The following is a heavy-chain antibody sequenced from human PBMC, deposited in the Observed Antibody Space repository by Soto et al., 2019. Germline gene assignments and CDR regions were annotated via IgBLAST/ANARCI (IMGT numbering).Heavy chain of an antibody. CDR1: GDSISGSPYF. CDR3: ARLQAAVPHY. Sequence: QVQLQESGPGLVMPSETLSLTCTVSGDSISGSPYFWGWIRQPPGKRLEWIGSIFYDGYTLYTPSLKSRVTTSGDTSKNQFSLKLTSVAAADTAIYFCARLQAAVPHYWGQGILVTVSS. V-gene: IGHV4-39*01. J-gene: IGHJ4*02. D-gene: IGHD6-13*01. CDR2: IFYDGYT.